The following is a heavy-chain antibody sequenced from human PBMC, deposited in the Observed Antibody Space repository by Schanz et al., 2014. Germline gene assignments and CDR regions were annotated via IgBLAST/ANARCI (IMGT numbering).Heavy chain of an antibody. Sequence: QVQLVESGGGLVKPGGSLRLSCAASGFTFSDYYMTWMRQAPGKGLEWVAFIGHDGSDKFYADSEKGRFTISRDNAKNSLYLQMNGLRAEDTAVYYCAMGGYQLHHWGQGTLVTVSS. CDR3: AMGGYQLHH. V-gene: IGHV3-11*04. CDR2: IGHDGSDK. D-gene: IGHD1-7*01. J-gene: IGHJ4*02. CDR1: GFTFSDYY.